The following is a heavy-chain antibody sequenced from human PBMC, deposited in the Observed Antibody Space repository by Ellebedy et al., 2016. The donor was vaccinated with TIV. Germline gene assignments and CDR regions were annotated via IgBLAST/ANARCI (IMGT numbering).Heavy chain of an antibody. J-gene: IGHJ4*02. CDR2: IYHGGST. CDR3: ARVGKYESSGYYTPPDY. CDR1: GYSISSGYF. V-gene: IGHV4-38-2*02. D-gene: IGHD3-22*01. Sequence: MPSETLSLTCTVSGYSISSGYFWGWIRQSPGKGLEWIGSIYHGGSTYYSPSLKSRITISVDTPKNQFSLKLSSVTAADTAVYYCARVGKYESSGYYTPPDYWGQGTLVTVSS.